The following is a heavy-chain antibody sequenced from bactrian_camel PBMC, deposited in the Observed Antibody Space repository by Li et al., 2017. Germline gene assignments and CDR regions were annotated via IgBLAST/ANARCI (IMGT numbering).Heavy chain of an antibody. CDR1: GYFYNNYC. D-gene: IGHD1*01. V-gene: IGHV3S53*01. Sequence: VQLVESGGGLVQPGGSLRLSCAALGYFYNNYCMAWFRQAPGKEREGIAAIDNDGSKSYADSVTGRATISKDHAKNTVDLHMVSLKPEDTAMYYCAADFRRRRAPRLTDVLDLAYKGRGTQVTVS. J-gene: IGHJ4*01. CDR2: IDNDGSK.